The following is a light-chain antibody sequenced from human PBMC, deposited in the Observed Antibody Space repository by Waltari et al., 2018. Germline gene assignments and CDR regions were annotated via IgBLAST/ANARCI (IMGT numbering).Light chain of an antibody. CDR1: QSVGSSY. Sequence: DIVLTQSPGTLSLSPGEGATLSCRASQSVGSSYIVWYQQKPGQALRLLIYGASSRATGIPDRFSGSGSGTDFTLTINRLEPEDFAVYYCQQYAYSPFTFGQGTKLEIK. CDR3: QQYAYSPFT. CDR2: GAS. J-gene: IGKJ2*01. V-gene: IGKV3-20*01.